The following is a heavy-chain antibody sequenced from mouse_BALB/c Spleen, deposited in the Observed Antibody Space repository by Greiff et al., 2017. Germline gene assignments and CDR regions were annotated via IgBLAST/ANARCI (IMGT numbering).Heavy chain of an antibody. J-gene: IGHJ4*01. CDR2: ISSGGSYT. Sequence: EVKLEESGGDLVKPGGSLKLSCAASGFTFSSYGMSWVRQTPDKRLEWVATISSGGSYTYYPDSVKGRFTISRDNAKNTLYLQMSSLKSEDTAMYYCARQDYYGSSYGDAMDYWGQGTSVTVSS. CDR1: GFTFSSYG. D-gene: IGHD1-1*01. CDR3: ARQDYYGSSYGDAMDY. V-gene: IGHV5-6*02.